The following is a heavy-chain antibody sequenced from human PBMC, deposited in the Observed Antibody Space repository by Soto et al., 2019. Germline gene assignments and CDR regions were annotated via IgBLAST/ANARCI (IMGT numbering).Heavy chain of an antibody. V-gene: IGHV3-30*03. CDR2: ISYDGSNK. J-gene: IGHJ4*02. CDR3: ARYSGKYQGPIDY. Sequence: QVQLVESGGGVVQPGRSLRLSCAASGFTFSHYGIHWVRQAPGKGLEWLAVISYDGSNKHYAASVKGRFTGSRDNSKNTLYLQMNSLRAEDTAVYFCARYSGKYQGPIDYWGQGTLVTVSS. CDR1: GFTFSHYG. D-gene: IGHD1-26*01.